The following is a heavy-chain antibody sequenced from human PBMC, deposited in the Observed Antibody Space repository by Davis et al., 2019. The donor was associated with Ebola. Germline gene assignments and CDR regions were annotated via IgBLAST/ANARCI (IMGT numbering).Heavy chain of an antibody. CDR1: GFTFSSYE. J-gene: IGHJ4*02. CDR3: ARWGGSYYGGFDY. V-gene: IGHV3-21*01. CDR2: ISSSSSYI. Sequence: GESLKISCAASGFTFSSYEMNWVRQAPGKGLEWVSSISSSSSYIYYADSVKGRFTISRDNAKNSLYLQMNSLRAEDTAVYYCARWGGSYYGGFDYWGQGTLVTVSS. D-gene: IGHD1-26*01.